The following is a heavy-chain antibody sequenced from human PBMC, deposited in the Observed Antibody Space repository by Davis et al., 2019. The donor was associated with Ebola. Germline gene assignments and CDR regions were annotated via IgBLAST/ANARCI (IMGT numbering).Heavy chain of an antibody. Sequence: GGSLRLSCAASGFTVSSNYMSWVRQAPGKGLEWVSVIYSGGSTYYADSVKGRFTISRHNSKNTLYLQMNSLRAEDTAVYYCARVKGYSNYYYYYGMDVWGQGTTVTVSS. CDR1: GFTVSSNY. D-gene: IGHD4-11*01. J-gene: IGHJ6*02. CDR2: IYSGGST. V-gene: IGHV3-53*04. CDR3: ARVKGYSNYYYYYGMDV.